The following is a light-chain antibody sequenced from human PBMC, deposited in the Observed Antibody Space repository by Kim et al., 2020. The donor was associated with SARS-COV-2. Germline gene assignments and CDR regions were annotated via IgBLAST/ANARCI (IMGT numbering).Light chain of an antibody. V-gene: IGLV1-44*01. J-gene: IGLJ2*01. CDR3: ASWDDSLNGLVV. CDR1: SSNDEGTG. CDR2: SND. Sequence: SGTSSNDEGTGERWYTQRPGQAPQPLMPSNDQRPSGVADRFSASKSVTSASLAISGLQSEDEADYYCASWDDSLNGLVVFGGGTQLTVL.